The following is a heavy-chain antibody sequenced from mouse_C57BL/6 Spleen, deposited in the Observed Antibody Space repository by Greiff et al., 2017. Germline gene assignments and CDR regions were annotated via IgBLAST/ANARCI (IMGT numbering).Heavy chain of an antibody. CDR2: IDPSDSYT. CDR1: GYTFTSYW. V-gene: IGHV1-50*01. D-gene: IGHD1-1*01. J-gene: IGHJ1*03. CDR3: ARRGTTVVARYFDV. Sequence: QVQLQQPGAELVKPGASVKLSCKASGYTFTSYWMQWVKQRPGQGLEWIGEIDPSDSYTNYNQKFKGKATLTVDTSSSTAYMQLSSLTSEDSAVYYCARRGTTVVARYFDVWGTGTTVTVSS.